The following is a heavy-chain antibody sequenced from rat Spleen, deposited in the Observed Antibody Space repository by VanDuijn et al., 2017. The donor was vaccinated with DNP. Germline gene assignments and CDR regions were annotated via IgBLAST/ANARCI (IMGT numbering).Heavy chain of an antibody. CDR2: IKAKSNNYAT. CDR1: GFTFSTAW. CDR3: ARDSYGSYGVMDA. Sequence: EVQVLESGGGLEQPGNSLKLSCATSGFTFSTAWMYWYRQFPEKRLEWVARIKAKSNNYATDYTESVKGRFTISRDDSKSSIYLQMNNLKGEETAIYYCARDSYGSYGVMDAWGQGAAVTVAS. D-gene: IGHD1-3*01. J-gene: IGHJ4*01. V-gene: IGHV6-6*01.